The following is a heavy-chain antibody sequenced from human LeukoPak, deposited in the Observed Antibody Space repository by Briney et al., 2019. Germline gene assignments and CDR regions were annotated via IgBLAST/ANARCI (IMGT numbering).Heavy chain of an antibody. CDR1: GDSFSYFY. CDR2: IYNGGST. CDR3: ARVVYSGYDLRGAMDV. J-gene: IGHJ6*03. Sequence: SETLSLTCTVSGDSFSYFYWSWIRQPPGKGLEWIGYIYNGGSTSYNPSLKSRVTISVDTSKKQFSLKLSSVTAADTAVYYCARVVYSGYDLRGAMDVWGKGTTVTVSS. V-gene: IGHV4-59*01. D-gene: IGHD5-12*01.